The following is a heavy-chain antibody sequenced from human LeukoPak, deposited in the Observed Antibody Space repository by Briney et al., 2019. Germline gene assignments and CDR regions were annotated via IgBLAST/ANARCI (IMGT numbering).Heavy chain of an antibody. Sequence: QPGRSLRLSCTASGFTFGDYAMSWFRQAPGKGLEWVGFIRSKAYGGTTEYAASVKGRFTISRDDSKSIAYLQMNSLKTEDTAVYYCTRLFDYGGNSGLDAFDIWGQGTMVTVSS. J-gene: IGHJ3*02. D-gene: IGHD4-23*01. CDR3: TRLFDYGGNSGLDAFDI. CDR2: IRSKAYGGTT. CDR1: GFTFGDYA. V-gene: IGHV3-49*03.